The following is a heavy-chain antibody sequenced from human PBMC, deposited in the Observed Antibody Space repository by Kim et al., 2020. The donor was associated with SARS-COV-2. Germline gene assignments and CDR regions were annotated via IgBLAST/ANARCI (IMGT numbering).Heavy chain of an antibody. D-gene: IGHD6-13*01. J-gene: IGHJ4*02. CDR1: GGSISSGGYY. V-gene: IGHV4-31*03. CDR3: ARGYSSSWYLPLSLYGTYYFDY. Sequence: SETLSLTCTVSGGSISSGGYYWSWIRQHPGKGLEWIGYIYYSGSTYYNPSLKSRVTISVDTSKNQFSLKLSSVTAADTAVYYCARGYSSSWYLPLSLYGTYYFDYWGQGTLVTVSS. CDR2: IYYSGST.